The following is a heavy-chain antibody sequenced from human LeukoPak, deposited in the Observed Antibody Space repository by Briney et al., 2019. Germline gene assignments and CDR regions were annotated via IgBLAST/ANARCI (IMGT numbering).Heavy chain of an antibody. V-gene: IGHV3-23*01. Sequence: GGSLRLSCAASGFTFSSYAMSWVRQAPGKGLEWVSAISGSGGSTYYADSVKGRFTISRDNSKNTLYLQMNSLRAEDTVVYYCAKGELRFLEWLSPPDAFDIWGQGTMVTVSS. CDR2: ISGSGGST. CDR3: AKGELRFLEWLSPPDAFDI. CDR1: GFTFSSYA. D-gene: IGHD3-3*01. J-gene: IGHJ3*02.